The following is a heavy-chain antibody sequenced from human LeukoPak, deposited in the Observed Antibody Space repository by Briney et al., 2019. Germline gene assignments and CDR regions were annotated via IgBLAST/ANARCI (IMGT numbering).Heavy chain of an antibody. CDR2: FDPEDGET. V-gene: IGHV1-24*01. Sequence: ASVKVSCKVSGYTLTELSMHWVRQAPGKGLEWMGGFDPEDGETIYAQKFQGRVTMTEDTSADTAYMELSSLRSEDTAVYYCAHVSIPATFARGSGWFDPWGQGTLVTVSS. CDR1: GYTLTELS. D-gene: IGHD2-2*01. CDR3: AHVSIPATFARGSGWFDP. J-gene: IGHJ5*02.